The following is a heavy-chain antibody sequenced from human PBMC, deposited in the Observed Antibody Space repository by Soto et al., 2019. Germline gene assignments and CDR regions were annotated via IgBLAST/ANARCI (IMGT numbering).Heavy chain of an antibody. CDR1: GGSISSYY. CDR3: ARVATGDFWSGYFSSDYSYYNYMYV. Sequence: PSETLSLTCTFSGGSISSYYWSWIRQPPGKGLEWIGYIYYSGSTNYNPSLKSRVTISVDTSKNQFSLKLSSVTAADTAVYYCARVATGDFWSGYFSSDYSYYNYMYVRGQENTVTVSS. CDR2: IYYSGST. D-gene: IGHD3-3*01. V-gene: IGHV4-59*01. J-gene: IGHJ6*03.